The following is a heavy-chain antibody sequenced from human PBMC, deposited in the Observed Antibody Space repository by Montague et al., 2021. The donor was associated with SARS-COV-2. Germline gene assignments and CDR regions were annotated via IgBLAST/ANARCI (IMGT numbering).Heavy chain of an antibody. CDR2: IYCSGSA. CDR1: GSSSTGYY. J-gene: IGHJ4*02. Sequence: SETLSLTCTVSGSSSTGYYWRWIRQAPGKGLEWIAYIYCSGSASYNPSLRSRVTMSVDKSTNQFSLRLNSVTAADTAVYYCARVFRGQRLAFDFWGQGALVIVSS. V-gene: IGHV4-59*12. CDR3: ARVFRGQRLAFDF. D-gene: IGHD6-25*01.